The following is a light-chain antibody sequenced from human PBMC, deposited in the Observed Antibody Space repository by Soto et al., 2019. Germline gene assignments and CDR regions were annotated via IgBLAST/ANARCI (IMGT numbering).Light chain of an antibody. J-gene: IGKJ2*01. CDR3: QHYDNLPRYT. V-gene: IGKV1-33*01. CDR1: QDISNS. CDR2: EAS. Sequence: DIQMTQSPSSLSTSVGERVTSTCQASQDISNSLNWYQQKPGKAPNLLIYEASKLQTGVPSRFSGGGSGTHFTFTISNLQPEDIATYYCQHYDNLPRYTFGLGTKVDIK.